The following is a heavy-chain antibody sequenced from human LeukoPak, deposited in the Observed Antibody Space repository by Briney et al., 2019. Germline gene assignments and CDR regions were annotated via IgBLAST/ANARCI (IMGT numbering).Heavy chain of an antibody. Sequence: GGSLRLSCAASGFTFSSYAMTWVRQAPGKGLEWVSHISGSTTSTYYADSVKGRFTISRDNSKNTLYLQMNRLRAEDTAVYYCAKDRRPVSDYYYFYMDVWGKGTTVTVSS. J-gene: IGHJ6*03. CDR2: ISGSTTST. V-gene: IGHV3-23*01. D-gene: IGHD5/OR15-5a*01. CDR3: AKDRRPVSDYYYFYMDV. CDR1: GFTFSSYA.